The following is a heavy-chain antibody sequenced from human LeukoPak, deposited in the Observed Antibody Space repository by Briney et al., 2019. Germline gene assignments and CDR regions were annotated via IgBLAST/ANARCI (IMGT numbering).Heavy chain of an antibody. J-gene: IGHJ5*02. Sequence: GGSLRLSCAASGFTFSSYWMSWVRQAPGKGLEWVANIKQDGSEKYYVDSVKGRSTISRDNAKNSLYLQMNSLRAEDTAVYYCARAVVPAAMPFENWFDPWGQGTLVTVSS. D-gene: IGHD2-2*01. CDR2: IKQDGSEK. V-gene: IGHV3-7*04. CDR3: ARAVVPAAMPFENWFDP. CDR1: GFTFSSYW.